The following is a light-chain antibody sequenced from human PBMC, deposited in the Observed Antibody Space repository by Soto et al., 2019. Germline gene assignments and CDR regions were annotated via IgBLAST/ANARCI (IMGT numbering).Light chain of an antibody. J-gene: IGKJ1*01. CDR1: QTIISW. Sequence: IQMTQSPSTLSGSVGDRVTITCRASQTIISWLAWDQQKPGKAPKLLIYKASTLKSGVPSRFSGSGSGTEFTLTISSLQPDDFATYYCQHYNSYSEAFGQGTKVDIK. CDR2: KAS. CDR3: QHYNSYSEA. V-gene: IGKV1-5*03.